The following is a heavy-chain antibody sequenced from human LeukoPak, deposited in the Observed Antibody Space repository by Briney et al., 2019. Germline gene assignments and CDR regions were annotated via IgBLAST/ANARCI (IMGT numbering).Heavy chain of an antibody. CDR2: IHSSGAT. V-gene: IGHV4-4*09. J-gene: IGHJ4*02. Sequence: SETLSLTCSVSDGSINSYYWSWIRQPPGKGLEWIGYIHSSGATHYNPSLKGRVTTSLDTSKNQFSLKLTSVTAADTAVYYCARGVTFYDDSSGYLTDYWGQGTLVTVSS. D-gene: IGHD3-22*01. CDR3: ARGVTFYDDSSGYLTDY. CDR1: DGSINSYY.